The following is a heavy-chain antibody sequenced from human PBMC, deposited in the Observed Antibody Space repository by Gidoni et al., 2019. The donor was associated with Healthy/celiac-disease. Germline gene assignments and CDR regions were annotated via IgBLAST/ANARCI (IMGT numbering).Heavy chain of an antibody. Sequence: EVQLLESGGGLVQPGGSLRLSCAASGFTFSSSAMSWVRQAPGKGLEWVSAISGSGGSTYYADSVKGRFTISRDNSKNTLYLQMNSLRAEDTAVYYCAKAGLWFGELLGYFDYWGQGTLVTVSS. D-gene: IGHD3-10*01. CDR2: ISGSGGST. V-gene: IGHV3-23*01. CDR3: AKAGLWFGELLGYFDY. CDR1: GFTFSSSA. J-gene: IGHJ4*02.